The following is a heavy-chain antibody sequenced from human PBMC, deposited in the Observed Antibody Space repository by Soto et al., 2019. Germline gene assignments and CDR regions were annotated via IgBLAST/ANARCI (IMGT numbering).Heavy chain of an antibody. Sequence: ASVKVSCKASGYTFHNYGVNWVRQAPGHGLEWMGRISAYNYNTHYAQNFEGRVTMTTDTSTSTAYMELRSLRSDDTAIYYCARITGVFRIVLDYWGQGTQGTVSS. V-gene: IGHV1-18*01. CDR3: ARITGVFRIVLDY. CDR1: GYTFHNYG. CDR2: ISAYNYNT. J-gene: IGHJ4*02. D-gene: IGHD3-16*01.